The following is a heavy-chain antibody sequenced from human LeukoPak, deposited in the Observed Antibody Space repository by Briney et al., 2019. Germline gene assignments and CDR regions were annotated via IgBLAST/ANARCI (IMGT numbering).Heavy chain of an antibody. J-gene: IGHJ4*02. CDR3: ARGGSSWYADY. V-gene: IGHV4-59*01. CDR2: IHYSGST. D-gene: IGHD6-13*01. CDR1: GGSISSYY. Sequence: SETLSLTCTVSGGSISSYYWSWIRQPPEKGLEWIGYIHYSGSTSYNPSLKSRVTMSVDTSNDQFSLKVSSVTAADTAVYYCARGGSSWYADYWGQGTLVTVSS.